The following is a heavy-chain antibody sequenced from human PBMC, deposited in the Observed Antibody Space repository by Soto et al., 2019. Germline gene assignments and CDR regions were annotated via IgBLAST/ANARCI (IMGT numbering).Heavy chain of an antibody. Sequence: SGPTLVNPTATLTLTCTVSGFSLNDARVGVSWIRQSPGRALEWLAHIFSNDEKSYSTSLFNRLTISKDTSKSQVVLTMTNMGPVDTATYFCARIQDYVWGSYPYDVWGQGSLVTVSS. CDR2: IFSNDEK. D-gene: IGHD3-16*02. J-gene: IGHJ4*02. V-gene: IGHV2-26*01. CDR3: ARIQDYVWGSYPYDV. CDR1: GFSLNDARVG.